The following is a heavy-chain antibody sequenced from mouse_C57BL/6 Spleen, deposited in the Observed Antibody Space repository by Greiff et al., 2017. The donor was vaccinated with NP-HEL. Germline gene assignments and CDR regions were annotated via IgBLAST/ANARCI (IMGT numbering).Heavy chain of an antibody. D-gene: IGHD2-3*01. CDR3: TTLYEGDRAWFGD. CDR1: GFNIKDYY. CDR2: IDPEDGDT. Sequence: VQLQQSGAELVRPGASVKLSCTASGFNIKDYYMHWVKQRPEQGLEWIGRIDPEDGDTEYAPKFQGKATMTADTSSNTAYLQLSSLTSEDTAVYYCTTLYEGDRAWFGDGGQGTLVTVSA. V-gene: IGHV14-1*01. J-gene: IGHJ3*01.